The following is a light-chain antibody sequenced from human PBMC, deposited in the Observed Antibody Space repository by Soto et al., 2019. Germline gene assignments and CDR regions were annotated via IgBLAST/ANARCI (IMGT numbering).Light chain of an antibody. Sequence: EVVLTQSPVTLSLSPGERATLSCRASQSFLGLLAWYQQKPGQAPSLVIYDAYNRATGIPPRFSGSGSGTYFTLTISSLEPEDSAVYYCQQRHMWPITFGQGTRLEIK. J-gene: IGKJ5*01. CDR2: DAY. CDR3: QQRHMWPIT. CDR1: QSFLGL. V-gene: IGKV3-11*01.